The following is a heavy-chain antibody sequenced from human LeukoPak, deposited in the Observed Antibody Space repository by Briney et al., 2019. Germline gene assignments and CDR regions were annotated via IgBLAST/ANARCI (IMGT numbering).Heavy chain of an antibody. J-gene: IGHJ6*02. CDR2: IYTGGSI. D-gene: IGHD6-13*01. CDR3: AKGFGRAAADVFGGYTMDV. Sequence: GVSLRLSCVASGFTVNSNYMSWVRQAPGKGLEWVSLIYTGGSIYYADSVRGRFAISRDNSKNTLYLQMNSLRPEDTAIYYCAKGFGRAAADVFGGYTMDVWGQGTTVTVSS. V-gene: IGHV3-66*02. CDR1: GFTVNSNY.